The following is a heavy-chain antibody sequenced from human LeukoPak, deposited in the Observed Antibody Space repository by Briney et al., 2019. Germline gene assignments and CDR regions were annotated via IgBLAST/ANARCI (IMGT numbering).Heavy chain of an antibody. V-gene: IGHV3-30*18. CDR1: GFTFSSYG. D-gene: IGHD3-10*01. Sequence: PGGSLRLSCAASGFTFSSYGMHWVRQAPGKGLEWVAVISHDGSDNHYADSVKGRFTIYRDNSKNTVYLQMTSLRPEDTAVYFCAKELYFGSGSYPDYWGQGTLVRVSS. J-gene: IGHJ4*02. CDR2: ISHDGSDN. CDR3: AKELYFGSGSYPDY.